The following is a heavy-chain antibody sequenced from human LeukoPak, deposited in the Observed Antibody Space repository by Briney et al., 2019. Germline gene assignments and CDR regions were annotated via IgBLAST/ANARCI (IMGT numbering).Heavy chain of an antibody. D-gene: IGHD1-26*01. J-gene: IGHJ6*02. CDR3: AKHLTATNTYIFFGLDV. CDR1: GYSFKDYG. V-gene: IGHV3-9*01. Sequence: GGSLRLSCAATGYSFKDYGMHWVRQPPGKGLEWVSAFNWNGGGTDYADSVKGRFTIFRDNAKNSLYLQLSSLRPEDTALYYCAKHLTATNTYIFFGLDVWGQGTSVTVSS. CDR2: FNWNGGGT.